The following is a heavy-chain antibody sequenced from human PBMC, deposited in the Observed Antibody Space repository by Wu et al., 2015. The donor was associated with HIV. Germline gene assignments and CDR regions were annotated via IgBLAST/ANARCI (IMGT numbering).Heavy chain of an antibody. CDR1: GYTFTSYG. J-gene: IGHJ4*02. D-gene: IGHD3-3*01. CDR2: ISAYNGNT. Sequence: QLEQSGPEVKKPETSVKVSCKASGYTFTSYGISWVRQAPGQGLEWMGWISAYNGNTNYAQKLQGRVTMTTDTSTSTAYMELRSLRSDDTAVYYCARGDYYDFWSVVDYWGQGTLVTVSS. V-gene: IGHV1-18*01. CDR3: ARGDYYDFWSVVDY.